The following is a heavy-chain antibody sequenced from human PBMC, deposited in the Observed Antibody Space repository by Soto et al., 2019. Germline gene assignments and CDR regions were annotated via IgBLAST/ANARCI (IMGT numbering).Heavy chain of an antibody. Sequence: GASVKLSCKDSGGTFSSNAISCVRQAPGQGLEWMGGFDPEDGETIYAQKFQGRVTMTEDTSTDTAYMELSSLRSEDTAVYYCATSSGSYYHADAFDIWGQGTMVTVSS. CDR3: ATSSGSYYHADAFDI. CDR1: GGTFSSNA. CDR2: FDPEDGET. J-gene: IGHJ3*02. D-gene: IGHD1-26*01. V-gene: IGHV1-24*01.